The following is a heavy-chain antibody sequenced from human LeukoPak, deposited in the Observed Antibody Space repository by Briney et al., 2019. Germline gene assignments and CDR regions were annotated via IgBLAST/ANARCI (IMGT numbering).Heavy chain of an antibody. CDR2: IIPILGIA. CDR1: GGTFSSYA. J-gene: IGHJ4*02. CDR3: AREPWGWGSGWGDY. Sequence: ASVKVSCKASGGTFSSYAISWVRQAPGQGLEWMGRIIPILGIANYAQKFQGRVTITADKSTSTAYMELSSLRSEDTAVYYCAREPWGWGSGWGDYWGQGTLVTVSS. D-gene: IGHD6-19*01. V-gene: IGHV1-69*04.